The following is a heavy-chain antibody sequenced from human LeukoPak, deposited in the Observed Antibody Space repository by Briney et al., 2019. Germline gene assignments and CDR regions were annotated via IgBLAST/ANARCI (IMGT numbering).Heavy chain of an antibody. CDR3: ARGQWLDNS. CDR2: INHSGNT. V-gene: IGHV4-34*01. Sequence: PSETLSLNCAVYGESLSGYYWTWIRQPPGKGLEWIGEINHSGNTNYNPSLKSRVTISVDTSKNQFSLKLTSVTAADTAVYYCARGQWLDNSWGQGTLVTVSS. J-gene: IGHJ4*02. D-gene: IGHD6-19*01. CDR1: GESLSGYY.